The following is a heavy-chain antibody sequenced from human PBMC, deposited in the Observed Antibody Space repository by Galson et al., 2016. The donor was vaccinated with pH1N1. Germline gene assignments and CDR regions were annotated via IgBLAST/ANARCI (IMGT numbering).Heavy chain of an antibody. CDR2: IDWGDEK. V-gene: IGHV2-70*20. Sequence: PALVKPTQTLTLTCTFSGFSLSTSGMCVSWVRQPPGKALEWLALIDWGDEKYYSTSLKTRLTISEDTSKNQVVLTMTNMDPVDTATYYCARFTYGDYTTYLDYWGQGTLVTVSS. CDR3: ARFTYGDYTTYLDY. CDR1: GFSLSTSGMC. D-gene: IGHD4-17*01. J-gene: IGHJ4*02.